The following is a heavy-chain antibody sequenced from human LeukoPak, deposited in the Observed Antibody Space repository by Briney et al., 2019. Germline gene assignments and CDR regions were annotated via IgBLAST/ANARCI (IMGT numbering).Heavy chain of an antibody. D-gene: IGHD2-21*02. V-gene: IGHV3-23*01. Sequence: GGSPRLSCAASGFTFSSYAMSWVRQAPGKGLEWVSDISVSGSRIYYADSVKGRFAISRDNSKNTLYLQMNSLRAEDTAVYYCAKDPLGGDLDYWGQGTLVTVSS. CDR1: GFTFSSYA. J-gene: IGHJ4*02. CDR2: ISVSGSRI. CDR3: AKDPLGGDLDY.